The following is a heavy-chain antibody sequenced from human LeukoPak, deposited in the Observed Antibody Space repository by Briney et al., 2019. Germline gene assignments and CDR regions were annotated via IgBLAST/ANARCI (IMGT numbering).Heavy chain of an antibody. CDR3: ARRRDYFDY. Sequence: GGSLRLSCVVSGFDLSDYYMSWIRQAPGKGLEWISYISSSGGNIYFADAEKGRFTMSRDNARGSLYLQMNSLRADDTAIYYCARRRDYFDYWGQGTLVTVSS. V-gene: IGHV3-11*01. J-gene: IGHJ4*02. CDR2: ISSSGGNI. CDR1: GFDLSDYY.